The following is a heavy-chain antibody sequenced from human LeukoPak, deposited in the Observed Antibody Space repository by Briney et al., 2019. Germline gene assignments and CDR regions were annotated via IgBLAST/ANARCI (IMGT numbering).Heavy chain of an antibody. CDR3: ARGRGREGYTDGYSWFDP. CDR2: MYSGGRT. CDR1: GSTVSSNY. Sequence: PGGSLRLSCADSGSTVSSNYMTWVRQAPGKGLEWVSVMYSGGRTYYADSVKGRFTISRDNSKNTLYLQMNSLRAEDTAVYYCARGRGREGYTDGYSWFDPWGQGTLVTVSS. D-gene: IGHD5-18*01. V-gene: IGHV3-53*01. J-gene: IGHJ5*02.